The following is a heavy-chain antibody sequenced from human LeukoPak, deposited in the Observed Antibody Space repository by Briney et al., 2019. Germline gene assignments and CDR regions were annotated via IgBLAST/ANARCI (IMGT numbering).Heavy chain of an antibody. CDR2: ISGSGGST. V-gene: IGHV3-23*01. J-gene: IGHJ4*02. CDR3: AKAPPGIAVAGLFDY. Sequence: GGSLRLSCAASGFTVSSRYVTWVRQGPGKGLEWVSAISGSGGSTYYADSVKGRFTISRDNSKNTLYLQMNSLRAEDTAVYYCAKAPPGIAVAGLFDYWGQGTLATVSS. CDR1: GFTVSSRY. D-gene: IGHD6-19*01.